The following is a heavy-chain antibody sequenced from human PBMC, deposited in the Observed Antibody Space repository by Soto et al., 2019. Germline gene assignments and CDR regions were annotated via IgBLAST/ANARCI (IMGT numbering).Heavy chain of an antibody. V-gene: IGHV4-59*08. Sequence: PSETLSLTCAVYGGSFSGYYWSWIRQHPGKGLEWIGYIYYSGSTYYNPSPKSRVTISVDTSKNQFSLKLNSMTAADTAVYYCARHNYGSGSTYFDYWGQGTLVTVSS. CDR2: IYYSGST. CDR1: GGSFSGYY. CDR3: ARHNYGSGSTYFDY. J-gene: IGHJ4*02. D-gene: IGHD3-10*01.